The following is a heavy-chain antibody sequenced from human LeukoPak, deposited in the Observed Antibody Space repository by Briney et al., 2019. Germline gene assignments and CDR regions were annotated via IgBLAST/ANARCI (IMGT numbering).Heavy chain of an antibody. Sequence: GGSLRLSCAASGFTFSSYGMHWVRQAPGRGLEWVAVISFDGSNTYYADSVKGRFTISRDNSKSTLYLQINSLRAEDTAVYYCAKDPASNYYASGSYYPYWGQGTLVTVSS. D-gene: IGHD3-10*01. V-gene: IGHV3-30*18. CDR1: GFTFSSYG. CDR2: ISFDGSNT. CDR3: AKDPASNYYASGSYYPY. J-gene: IGHJ4*02.